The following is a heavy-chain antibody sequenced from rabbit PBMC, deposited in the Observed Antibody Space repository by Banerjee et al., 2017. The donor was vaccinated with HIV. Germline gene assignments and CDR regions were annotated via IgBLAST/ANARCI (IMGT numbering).Heavy chain of an antibody. CDR2: ITYGGST. D-gene: IGHD4-1*01. Sequence: EQLVESGGGLVQPGGSLKLSCKASGFDFSSYGVSWVRQAPGKGLEWIGYITYGGSTFYASWAKGRFTISRTSTTVDLKMTSLTAADTATYFCVRHNSGLRLWGPGTLV. CDR3: VRHNSGLRL. V-gene: IGHV1S21*01. CDR1: GFDFSSYG. J-gene: IGHJ4*01.